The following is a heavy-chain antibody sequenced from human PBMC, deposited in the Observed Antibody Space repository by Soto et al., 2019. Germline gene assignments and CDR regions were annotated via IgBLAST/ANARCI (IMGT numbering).Heavy chain of an antibody. J-gene: IGHJ5*02. D-gene: IGHD3-22*01. CDR3: AREGRVYYYDSSGYLFDP. CDR1: GGTFSSYA. CDR2: IIPIFGTA. Sequence: ASVKVSCKASGGTFSSYAISWVRQAPGQGLEWMGGIIPIFGTANYAQKFQGRVTITADESTSTAYMGLSSLRSEDTAVYYCAREGRVYYYDSSGYLFDPWGQGTLVTVSS. V-gene: IGHV1-69*13.